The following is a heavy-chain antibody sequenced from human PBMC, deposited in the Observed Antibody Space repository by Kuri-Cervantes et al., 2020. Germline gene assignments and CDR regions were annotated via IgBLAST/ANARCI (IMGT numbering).Heavy chain of an antibody. J-gene: IGHJ6*02. CDR3: AEGEWFGDGTSDGMDV. Sequence: ASVKVSCKASGYTFTGYYMHWVRQAPGQGLEWMGWINPNSGGTNYAQKFQGRVTMTRDTSISTAYMELSRLRAEDTAVYYCAEGEWFGDGTSDGMDVWGQGTTVTVSS. D-gene: IGHD3-10*01. CDR2: INPNSGGT. V-gene: IGHV1-2*02. CDR1: GYTFTGYY.